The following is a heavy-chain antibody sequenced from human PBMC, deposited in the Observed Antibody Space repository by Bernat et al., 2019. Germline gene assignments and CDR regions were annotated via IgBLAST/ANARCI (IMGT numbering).Heavy chain of an antibody. J-gene: IGHJ4*02. D-gene: IGHD5-18*01. CDR1: GFTFADYT. CDR2: ISWDGGST. CDR3: AKVIREQAMESSFDY. Sequence: EVQLVESGGVVVQPGGSLRLSCAASGFTFADYTMHWVRQAPGKGLEWVSLISWDGGSTYYADSVKGRFTISRDNSKNSLYLQMNSLRTEDTALYYCAKVIREQAMESSFDYWGQGTLVTVSS. V-gene: IGHV3-43*01.